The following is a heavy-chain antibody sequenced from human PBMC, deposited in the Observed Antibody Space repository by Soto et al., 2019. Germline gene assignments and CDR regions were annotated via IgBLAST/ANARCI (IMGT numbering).Heavy chain of an antibody. D-gene: IGHD6-19*01. Sequence: GGSLRLSCAASGFTFSSYGMHWVRQAPGKGLEWVAVISYDGSNKYYADSVKGRFTISRDNSKNTLYPQMNSLRAEDTAVYYCAKAKWLEVDYWGQGTLVTVSS. CDR3: AKAKWLEVDY. CDR1: GFTFSSYG. CDR2: ISYDGSNK. V-gene: IGHV3-30*18. J-gene: IGHJ4*02.